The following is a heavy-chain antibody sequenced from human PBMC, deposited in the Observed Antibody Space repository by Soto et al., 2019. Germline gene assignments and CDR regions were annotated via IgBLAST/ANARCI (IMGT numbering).Heavy chain of an antibody. CDR1: GCSVSSSSYY. CDR2: VYYSGST. J-gene: IGHJ4*02. CDR3: GRLEGLATISYYFDY. D-gene: IGHD3-9*01. Sequence: SGTLSLTFPFSGCSVSSSSYYLGWGRPPPGKGLEWIGSVYYSGSTYYNPSLESRVTISVDKSKNQFSLKLMSLSAADTAVYYCGRLEGLATISYYFDYWGQGALVTVSS. V-gene: IGHV4-39*01.